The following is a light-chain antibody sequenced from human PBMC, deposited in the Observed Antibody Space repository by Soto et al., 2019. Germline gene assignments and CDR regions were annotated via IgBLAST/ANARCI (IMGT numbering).Light chain of an antibody. CDR2: DVS. Sequence: QSVLTQPASVSGSPGQSITIPCTGTSSDFGGYDHVSWYQQHPGKAPKLMVYDVSNRPSGVSDRFSGSKSANTASLTISGLQAEDEGDYYCKSYTTSSSVYAFGTGSKVTIL. CDR3: KSYTTSSSVYA. V-gene: IGLV2-14*01. J-gene: IGLJ1*01. CDR1: SSDFGGYDH.